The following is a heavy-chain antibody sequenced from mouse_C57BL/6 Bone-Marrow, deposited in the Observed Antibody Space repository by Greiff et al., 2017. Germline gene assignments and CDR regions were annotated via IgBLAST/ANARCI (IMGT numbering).Heavy chain of an antibody. D-gene: IGHD2-2*01. CDR3: TYGFLYYFDY. CDR2: IDPETGGT. J-gene: IGHJ2*01. Sequence: VQLQQSGAELVRPGASVTLSCKASGYTFTDYEMHWVKQTPVHGLEWIGAIDPETGGTAYNQKFKGKAILTADKSSSTAYMELRSLTSEDSAVYYCTYGFLYYFDYWGQGTTLTVSS. CDR1: GYTFTDYE. V-gene: IGHV1-15*01.